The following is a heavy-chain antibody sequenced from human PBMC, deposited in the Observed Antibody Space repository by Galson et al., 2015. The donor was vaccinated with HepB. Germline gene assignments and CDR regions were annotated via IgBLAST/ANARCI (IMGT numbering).Heavy chain of an antibody. CDR2: TYYRSKWSN. Sequence: CAISGDSVSSLTAAWNWTRQSPSRGLEWLGRTYYRSKWSNDYAVSVKSRITINPDTSKNQFSLQLNSVTPEDTAVYYCARGSSSWSISYYYGMDVWGQGTTVTVSS. D-gene: IGHD6-13*01. CDR1: GDSVSSLTAA. V-gene: IGHV6-1*01. CDR3: ARGSSSWSISYYYGMDV. J-gene: IGHJ6*02.